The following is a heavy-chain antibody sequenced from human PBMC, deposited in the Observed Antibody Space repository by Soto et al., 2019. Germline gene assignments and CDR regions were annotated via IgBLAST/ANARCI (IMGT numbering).Heavy chain of an antibody. V-gene: IGHV1-18*01. CDR3: ARDTTGDFWSSERYYYYYGMDV. Sequence: ASVKVSCKASGYTFTSYGISWVRQAPGQGLEWMGGISAYNGNTNNAQKLQGRVTMTTDTATSTAYMELRSLRSDDTAVYYCARDTTGDFWSSERYYYYYGMDVWGQGTTVTVSS. D-gene: IGHD3-3*01. CDR2: ISAYNGNT. CDR1: GYTFTSYG. J-gene: IGHJ6*02.